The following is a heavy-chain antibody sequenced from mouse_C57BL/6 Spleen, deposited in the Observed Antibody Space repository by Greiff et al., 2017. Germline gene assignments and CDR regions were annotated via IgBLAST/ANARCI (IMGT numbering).Heavy chain of an antibody. CDR2: IWRGGST. Sequence: QVQLQQSGPGLVQPSQSLSITCTVSGFSLTSYGVHWVRQSPGKGLEWLGVIWRGGSTDYNAAFMSRLSITKDNSKSQVFFKMNSLQADDTAIYDCAKGDYDYDWYFEVWGTGTTVTVSS. CDR3: AKGDYDYDWYFEV. V-gene: IGHV2-5*01. D-gene: IGHD2-4*01. J-gene: IGHJ1*03. CDR1: GFSLTSYG.